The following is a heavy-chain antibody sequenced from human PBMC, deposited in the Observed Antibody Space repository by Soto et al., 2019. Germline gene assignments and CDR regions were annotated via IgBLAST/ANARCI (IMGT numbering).Heavy chain of an antibody. D-gene: IGHD6-19*01. Sequence: SETQSLTCTDSGGSISSYYCSWIRQPPGKGLELIGYIYYSGSTNYNPSLKSRVTISVDTSKNQFSLKLSSVTAADTAVYYCARWYSSGWYSDWFDPWGQGTLVTVSS. CDR2: IYYSGST. J-gene: IGHJ5*02. CDR1: GGSISSYY. V-gene: IGHV4-59*01. CDR3: ARWYSSGWYSDWFDP.